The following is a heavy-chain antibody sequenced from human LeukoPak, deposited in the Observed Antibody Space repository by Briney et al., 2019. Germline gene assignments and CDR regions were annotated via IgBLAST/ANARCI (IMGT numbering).Heavy chain of an antibody. Sequence: ASVKVSCKASGYTFTGYYMHWVRQAPGQGLEWMGWINPNSGGTNYAQKFQGRVTMTRDTSISTAYMELSRLRSDDTAVYYCARVLGYKWNGNDAFDIWGQGTMVTVSS. J-gene: IGHJ3*02. V-gene: IGHV1-2*02. D-gene: IGHD1-1*01. CDR1: GYTFTGYY. CDR2: INPNSGGT. CDR3: ARVLGYKWNGNDAFDI.